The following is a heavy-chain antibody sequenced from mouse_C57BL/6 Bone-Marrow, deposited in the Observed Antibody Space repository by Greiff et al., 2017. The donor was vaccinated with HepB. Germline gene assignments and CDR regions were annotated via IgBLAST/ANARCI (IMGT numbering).Heavy chain of an antibody. Sequence: EVQLVESGGGLVQPGGSLKLSCAASGFTFSDYYMYWVRQTPEKRLEWVAYISNGGGSTYYPDTVKGRFTISRDNAKNTLYLQMSRLKSEDTAMYYCARAIYYGNWAWFAYWGQGTLVTVSA. CDR1: GFTFSDYY. CDR2: ISNGGGST. CDR3: ARAIYYGNWAWFAY. J-gene: IGHJ3*01. V-gene: IGHV5-12*01. D-gene: IGHD2-1*01.